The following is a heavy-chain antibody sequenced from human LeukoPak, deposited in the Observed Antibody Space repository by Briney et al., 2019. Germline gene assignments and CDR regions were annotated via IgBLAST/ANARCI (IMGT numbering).Heavy chain of an antibody. CDR1: GYTFTNYG. Sequence: WASVKVSCKASGYTFTNYGITWVRQAPGQGLEWMGWISGYQGSTKYAQNFQGRVTMTIYTSTSTAYMDLRSLRSDDTAIYFCARSDLGTITAGPFNHWGQGTLVAVSS. CDR3: ARSDLGTITAGPFNH. D-gene: IGHD5-24*01. CDR2: ISGYQGST. V-gene: IGHV1-18*01. J-gene: IGHJ4*02.